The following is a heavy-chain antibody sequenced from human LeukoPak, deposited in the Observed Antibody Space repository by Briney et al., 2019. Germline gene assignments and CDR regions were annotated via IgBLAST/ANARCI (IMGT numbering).Heavy chain of an antibody. D-gene: IGHD3-3*01. Sequence: GGSLRLSCAASGFTFSSYAMHWVRQAPGKGPEWVAVISYDGSNKYYADSVKGRFTISRDNSKNTLYLQMNSLRAEDTAVYYCARNRLNYDFWSGSPSWFDPWGQGTLVTVSS. CDR1: GFTFSSYA. CDR2: ISYDGSNK. CDR3: ARNRLNYDFWSGSPSWFDP. V-gene: IGHV3-30*04. J-gene: IGHJ5*02.